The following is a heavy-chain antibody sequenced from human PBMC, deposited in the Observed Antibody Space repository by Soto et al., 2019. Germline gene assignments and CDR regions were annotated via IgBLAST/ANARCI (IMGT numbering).Heavy chain of an antibody. V-gene: IGHV1-69*01. Sequence: QVQLVQSGAEVKKPGSSVKVSCKASGGTFSSYAISWVRQAPGQGLEWMGGIILILGTANYAQKFQVRVTITADESTSTAYMELSSLRSEDTAVYYCAREGSGTAAGCMDVWGQGTTVTVSS. CDR2: IILILGTA. J-gene: IGHJ6*02. CDR3: AREGSGTAAGCMDV. CDR1: GGTFSSYA. D-gene: IGHD1-26*01.